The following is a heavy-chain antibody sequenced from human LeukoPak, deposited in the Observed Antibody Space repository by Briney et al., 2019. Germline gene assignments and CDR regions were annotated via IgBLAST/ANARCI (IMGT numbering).Heavy chain of an antibody. CDR1: GCSISSSSDY. Sequence: TPAAPLSLTCAFSGCSISSSSDYWGWILQPPGEGLEWIWSLYYSGSTYYNPSLKSRVTISVDTSKNQFSPKLSSVTTADTAVYYCARRGSSSWYHDYWGQGTLVTVSS. CDR2: LYYSGST. D-gene: IGHD6-13*01. J-gene: IGHJ4*02. V-gene: IGHV4-39*01. CDR3: ARRGSSSWYHDY.